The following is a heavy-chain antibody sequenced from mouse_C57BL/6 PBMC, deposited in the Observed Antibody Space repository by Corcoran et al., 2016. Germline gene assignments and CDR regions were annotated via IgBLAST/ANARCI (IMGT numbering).Heavy chain of an antibody. V-gene: IGHV1-26*01. CDR3: ARSKFTPFAY. D-gene: IGHD2-5*01. J-gene: IGHJ3*01. CDR1: GYTFTDYY. Sequence: EVQLQQSGPELVKPGASVKISCKASGYTFTDYYMNWVKQSHGKSLEWIGDINPNNGGTSYNQKFKGKATLTVDKSSSTAYMELRSLTSEDSAVYYCARSKFTPFAYWGQGTLVTVSA. CDR2: INPNNGGT.